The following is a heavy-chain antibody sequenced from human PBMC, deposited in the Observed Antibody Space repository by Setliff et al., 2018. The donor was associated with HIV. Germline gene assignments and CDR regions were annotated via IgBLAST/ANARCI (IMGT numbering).Heavy chain of an antibody. CDR1: GASISTYY. Sequence: SETLSLTCTVSGASISTYYWSWIRQPPGKGLEWIGYIFYSGSSNYNHSLKSRVTMSVDTSKNQFSLNLTSVTAADTAVYYCARDRGSYNFWSGLARGDNWFDPWGQGTLVTVSS. J-gene: IGHJ5*02. CDR3: ARDRGSYNFWSGLARGDNWFDP. D-gene: IGHD3-3*01. V-gene: IGHV4-59*01. CDR2: IFYSGSS.